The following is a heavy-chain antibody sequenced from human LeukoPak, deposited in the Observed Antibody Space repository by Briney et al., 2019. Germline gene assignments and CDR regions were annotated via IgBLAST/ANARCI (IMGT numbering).Heavy chain of an antibody. J-gene: IGHJ4*02. CDR2: INHSGST. CDR1: GGSFSGYY. D-gene: IGHD3-10*01. Sequence: SETLSLTCAVYGGSFSGYYWSWIRQPPGKGLEWIGKINHSGSTNYNPSLKSRVTISVDTSKNQFSLKLSSVTAADTAVYYCASQLGGKPGHAGKALDYWGQGTLVTVSS. CDR3: ASQLGGKPGHAGKALDY. V-gene: IGHV4-34*01.